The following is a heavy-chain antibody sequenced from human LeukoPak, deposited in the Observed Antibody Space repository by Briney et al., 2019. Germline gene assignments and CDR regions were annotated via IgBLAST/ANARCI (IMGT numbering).Heavy chain of an antibody. J-gene: IGHJ4*02. CDR3: TTDAGYTSRWYNY. CDR1: GLSFNNAY. Sequence: GGSLRLSCAASGLSFNNAYMCWVRQAPGKGLEWVGRIKSKVDGGTTDYGAPVKGRFTISRDDSRNTLYLQMNSLKTEDTAVYYCTTDAGYTSRWYNYGGQGTLVTVSS. V-gene: IGHV3-15*01. CDR2: IKSKVDGGTT. D-gene: IGHD6-13*01.